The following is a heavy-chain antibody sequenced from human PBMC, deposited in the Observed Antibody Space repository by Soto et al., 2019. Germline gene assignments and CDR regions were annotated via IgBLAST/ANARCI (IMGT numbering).Heavy chain of an antibody. CDR2: INPNCGST. D-gene: IGHD2-21*01. V-gene: IGHV1-46*01. J-gene: IGHJ4*02. CDR1: GYIFTNYY. Sequence: QVRLVQSGAEVQNPGASVKASCKASGYIFTNYYIHWLRQAPGQGLDWMAIINPNCGSTNCAQEFEGRITMTRETSTTKQYMDMGKMKYKNRKVYYCASWLYSGDKWGQGTLFPVAS. CDR3: ASWLYSGDK.